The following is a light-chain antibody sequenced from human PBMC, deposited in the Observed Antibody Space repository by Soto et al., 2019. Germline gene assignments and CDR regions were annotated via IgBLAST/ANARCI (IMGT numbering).Light chain of an antibody. CDR1: QTVTNS. V-gene: IGKV1-33*01. J-gene: IGKJ5*01. CDR2: DAS. CDR3: QQYNSPPIT. Sequence: DIQMTQSPSSLSASVGDRVTITCQASQTVTNSLDWYQQKPGKAPSLLISDASTRETGIPDRFSGSGSETDFTFTISSLQPEDIAPYYCQQYNSPPITFGQGTRLEIK.